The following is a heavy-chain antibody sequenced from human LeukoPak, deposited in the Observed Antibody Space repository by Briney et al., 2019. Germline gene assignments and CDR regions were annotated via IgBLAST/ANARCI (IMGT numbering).Heavy chain of an antibody. D-gene: IGHD6-19*01. J-gene: IGHJ6*02. CDR1: GYTFTSYD. Sequence: GASVKVSCKASGYTFTSYDINWVRQATGQRLEWMGWINAGNGNTKYSQKFQGRVTITRDTSASTAYMELSSLRSEDTAVYYCARGYSSGWSDLDYYYYGMDVWGQGTTVTVSS. CDR2: INAGNGNT. V-gene: IGHV1-3*01. CDR3: ARGYSSGWSDLDYYYYGMDV.